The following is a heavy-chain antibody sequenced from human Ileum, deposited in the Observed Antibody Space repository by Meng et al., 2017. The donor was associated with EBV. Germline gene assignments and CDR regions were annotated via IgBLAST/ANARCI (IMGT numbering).Heavy chain of an antibody. CDR2: IYNSGST. V-gene: IGHV4-30-4*01. Sequence: GWLQEAGQGLVKPSQTRALTFPVSGGSISSGDYYWSWIRQPPGKGLEWIGYIYNSGSTYYNPSLKSRVTISVDTSKNQFSLKLRFVTAADTAVYYCAREGRSHQVGVSVYWGQGNLVTVSS. CDR3: AREGRSHQVGVSVY. D-gene: IGHD2-21*01. J-gene: IGHJ4*02. CDR1: GGSISSGDYY.